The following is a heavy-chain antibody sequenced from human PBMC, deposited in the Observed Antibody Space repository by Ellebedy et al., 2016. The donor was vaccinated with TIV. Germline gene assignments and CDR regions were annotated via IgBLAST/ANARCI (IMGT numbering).Heavy chain of an antibody. D-gene: IGHD3-10*01. Sequence: MPSETLSLTCSVPGVSISDYYWSWIRQPPGQGLEWIGYVYHTGSTNYNPSLRSRVTLAGDTPKNEFSLKLCSVATADTAIYYCARDGVEDYFDYWGQGLLVTVSS. V-gene: IGHV4-59*01. CDR2: VYHTGST. J-gene: IGHJ4*02. CDR1: GVSISDYY. CDR3: ARDGVEDYFDY.